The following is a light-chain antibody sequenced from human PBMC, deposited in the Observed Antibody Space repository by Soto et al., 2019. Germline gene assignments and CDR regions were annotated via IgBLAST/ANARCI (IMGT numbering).Light chain of an antibody. J-gene: IGKJ4*01. CDR3: QQRSNC. V-gene: IGKV3-11*01. Sequence: EIVLTQSPATLSLSPGERATLSCRASQSVSSYLAWYQQKPGQAPRLLIYDASNRATGIPARFSGSGSGTDFTLTISSLEPEYFAVYYCQQRSNCVGGGTKAEIK. CDR1: QSVSSY. CDR2: DAS.